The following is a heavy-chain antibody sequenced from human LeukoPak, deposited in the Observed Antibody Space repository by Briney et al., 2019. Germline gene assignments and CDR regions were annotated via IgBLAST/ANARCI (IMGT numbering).Heavy chain of an antibody. Sequence: GGSLRLSCAASGFTFSSNYMSWVRQAPGKGLEWVSVIYSGGSTYYADSVKGRFTISRDNSKNTLYLQMNSLRAEDTAVYYCAREGKDSSGYPWFDHWGQGTLVTVSS. CDR2: IYSGGST. V-gene: IGHV3-53*01. J-gene: IGHJ5*02. CDR1: GFTFSSNY. D-gene: IGHD3-22*01. CDR3: AREGKDSSGYPWFDH.